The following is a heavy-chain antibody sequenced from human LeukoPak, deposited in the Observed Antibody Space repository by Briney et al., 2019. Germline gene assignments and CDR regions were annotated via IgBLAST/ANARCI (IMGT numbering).Heavy chain of an antibody. Sequence: SETLSLTCSVSGDSISSSSYYWDWIRQPPGKGLEWIGTISYSGTTYSSPSLKSRVTISVDTSENQFSLRLTSVTAADTAVYYCARVGDGAFDIWGQGTMVTVSS. V-gene: IGHV4-39*07. CDR1: GDSISSSSYY. J-gene: IGHJ3*02. D-gene: IGHD3-16*01. CDR3: ARVGDGAFDI. CDR2: ISYSGTT.